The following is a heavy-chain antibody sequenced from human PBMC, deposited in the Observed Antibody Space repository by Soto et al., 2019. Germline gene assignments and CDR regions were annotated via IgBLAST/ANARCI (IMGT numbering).Heavy chain of an antibody. Sequence: QVQLQESGPGLVKPSQTLSLTCTVSGGSISSGGYYWSWIRQHPGKGLEWIGYIYYSGRTYYNPCLQSRLTLSVDTSKNPFSLKLSSVTAADTAVYYCASRAYYYVSGRPVFGYWGQGTLVTVSS. CDR1: GGSISSGGYY. CDR2: IYYSGRT. D-gene: IGHD3-10*01. V-gene: IGHV4-31*03. CDR3: ASRAYYYVSGRPVFGY. J-gene: IGHJ4*02.